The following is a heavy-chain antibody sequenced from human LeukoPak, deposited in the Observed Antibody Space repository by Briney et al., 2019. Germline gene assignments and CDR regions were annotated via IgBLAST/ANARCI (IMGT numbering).Heavy chain of an antibody. CDR3: AREIMVSREWYFDL. CDR2: VSWNSDHT. CDR1: GFKFDDYT. Sequence: PGGSLRLSCAASGFKFDDYTMHWVRRPPGKGLEWVSLVSWNSDHTSYADSVKGRFTISRDNAKNTLYLQMNSLRVEDTAVYFCAREIMVSREWYFDLWGRGTLVTVAS. J-gene: IGHJ2*01. V-gene: IGHV3-43*01. D-gene: IGHD2-21*01.